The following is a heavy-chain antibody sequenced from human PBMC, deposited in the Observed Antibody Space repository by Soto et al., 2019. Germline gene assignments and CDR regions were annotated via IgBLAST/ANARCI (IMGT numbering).Heavy chain of an antibody. CDR1: GGTFSSYA. Sequence: QVQLVQSGAEVKKPGSSVKVSCKASGGTFSSYAISWGRQAPGQGLEWMGGIIPSFGTANYEQKFQGSVMIHADDATSTAYMELSSLRSEDTAVYYCARVARSEDYYYDGMDVWGQGTTVTVSS. V-gene: IGHV1-69*12. CDR3: ARVARSEDYYYDGMDV. CDR2: IIPSFGTA. J-gene: IGHJ6*02.